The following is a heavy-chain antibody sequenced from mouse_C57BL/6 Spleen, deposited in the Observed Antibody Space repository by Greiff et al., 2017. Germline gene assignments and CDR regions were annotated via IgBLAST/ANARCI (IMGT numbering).Heavy chain of an antibody. J-gene: IGHJ2*01. V-gene: IGHV1-15*01. Sequence: QVQLKQSGAELVRPGASVTLSCKASGYTFTDYEMHWVKQTPVHGLEWIGAIDPETGGTAYNQKFKGKAILTADKSSSTAYMELRSLTSEDSAVYYCSIYYYGSSPFDYWGQGTTLTVSS. CDR2: IDPETGGT. D-gene: IGHD1-1*01. CDR3: SIYYYGSSPFDY. CDR1: GYTFTDYE.